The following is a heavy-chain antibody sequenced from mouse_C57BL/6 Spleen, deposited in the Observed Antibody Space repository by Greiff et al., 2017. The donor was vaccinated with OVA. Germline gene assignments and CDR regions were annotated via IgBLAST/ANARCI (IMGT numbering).Heavy chain of an antibody. Sequence: EVMLVESGGGLVKPGGSLKLSCAASGFTFSSYAMSWVRQTPEKRLEWVATISDGGSYTYYPDNVQGRFTISRDNAKNNLYLQMSHLKSEDTAMYYCARDRRYSNYGYAMDYWGQGTSVTVSS. V-gene: IGHV5-4*01. CDR1: GFTFSSYA. J-gene: IGHJ4*01. CDR2: ISDGGSYT. D-gene: IGHD2-5*01. CDR3: ARDRRYSNYGYAMDY.